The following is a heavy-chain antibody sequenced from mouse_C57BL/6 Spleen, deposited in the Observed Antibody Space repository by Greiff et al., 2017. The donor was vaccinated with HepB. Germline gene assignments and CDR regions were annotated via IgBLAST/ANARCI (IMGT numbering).Heavy chain of an antibody. D-gene: IGHD2-1*01. J-gene: IGHJ3*01. Sequence: EVQVVESGGGLVQPKGSLKLSCAASGFTFNTYAMHWVRQAPGKGLEWVARIRSKSSNYATYYADSVKDRFTISRDDSQSMLYLQMNNLKTEDTAMYYCVRDIYYGNYGMFAYWGQGTLVTVSA. V-gene: IGHV10-3*01. CDR1: GFTFNTYA. CDR3: VRDIYYGNYGMFAY. CDR2: IRSKSSNYAT.